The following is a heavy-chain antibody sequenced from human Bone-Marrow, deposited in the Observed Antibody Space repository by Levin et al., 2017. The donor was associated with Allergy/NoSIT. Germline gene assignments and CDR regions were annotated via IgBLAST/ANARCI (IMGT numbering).Heavy chain of an antibody. V-gene: IGHV4-38-2*01. Sequence: SETLSLTCAVSSSSISTAYNWGWIRQPPGKGLEWIGSIYREGNTYYSRSLKSRVTISKDTSKNQLSLKVNCVTAADTAVYYCAGRSTDSHPFDFWGQGILVTVSS. CDR3: AGRSTDSHPFDF. CDR2: IYREGNT. CDR1: SSSISTAYN. J-gene: IGHJ4*02. D-gene: IGHD2-21*01.